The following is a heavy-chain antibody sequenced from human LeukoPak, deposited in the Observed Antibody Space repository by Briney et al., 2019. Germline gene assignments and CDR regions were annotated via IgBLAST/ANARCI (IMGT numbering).Heavy chain of an antibody. D-gene: IGHD4-17*01. Sequence: PGGSLRLSCAASGFTFSSYEMNWVRQAPGKGLEWVSYISSSGSTIHYADSVKGRFTISRDNAKNSLYLQMNSLRAEDTSVYYCARDTNGDGWFDPWGQGTLVTVSS. CDR2: ISSSGSTI. V-gene: IGHV3-48*03. CDR1: GFTFSSYE. CDR3: ARDTNGDGWFDP. J-gene: IGHJ5*02.